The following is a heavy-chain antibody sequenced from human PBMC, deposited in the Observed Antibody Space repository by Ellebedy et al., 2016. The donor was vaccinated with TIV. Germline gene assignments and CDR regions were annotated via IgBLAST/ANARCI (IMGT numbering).Heavy chain of an antibody. CDR3: ARDSPVVDFNY. D-gene: IGHD2-15*01. V-gene: IGHV3-23*01. CDR1: GFTFSSYS. J-gene: IGHJ4*02. Sequence: GESLKISXAASGFTFSSYSMTWVRQAPGKGLEWVSGIRSTGDSTWYADSVKGRFTISRDNAKNVLYLQMNSLRGEDTAVYFCARDSPVVDFNYWGQGTPVTVSS. CDR2: IRSTGDST.